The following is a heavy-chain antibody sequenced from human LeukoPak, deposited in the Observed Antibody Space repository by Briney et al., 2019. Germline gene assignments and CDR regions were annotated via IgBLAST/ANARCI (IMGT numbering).Heavy chain of an antibody. J-gene: IGHJ4*02. Sequence: GGSLRLSCAASGFTFSTYGMHWVRQAPGKGLEWVAFIRYDGSKIQYADSVKGRFSISRDNSKNTLYLQMNSLRADDSAVYYCAGGSGWTTTYWGQGTLVTVSS. V-gene: IGHV3-30*02. CDR1: GFTFSTYG. CDR2: IRYDGSKI. CDR3: AGGSGWTTTY. D-gene: IGHD3-22*01.